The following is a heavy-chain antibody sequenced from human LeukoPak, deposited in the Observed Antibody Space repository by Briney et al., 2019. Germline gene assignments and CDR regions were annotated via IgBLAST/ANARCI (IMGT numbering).Heavy chain of an antibody. Sequence: GGSLRLSCAASGFAFSSYAMSWVRQAPGKGLEWVSAMSGSGGTTYYADSVKGRFTISRDNSKNTLYLQMNSLRAEDTALYYCAKDNVRNGWFWGQGTLVTVSS. CDR3: AKDNVRNGWF. CDR1: GFAFSSYA. D-gene: IGHD6-19*01. V-gene: IGHV3-23*01. CDR2: MSGSGGTT. J-gene: IGHJ4*02.